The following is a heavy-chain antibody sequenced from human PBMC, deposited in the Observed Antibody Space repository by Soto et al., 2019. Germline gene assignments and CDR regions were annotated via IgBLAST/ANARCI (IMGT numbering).Heavy chain of an antibody. J-gene: IGHJ5*02. Sequence: SETLSLTCAVYGGSFSGYYWSWIRQPPGKGLEWIGEINHSGSTNYNPSLKSRVTISVDTSKNQFSLKLSSVTAADTAVYYCAREKYCSGGSCYSGRIFWFDPWGQGTLVTVSS. CDR3: AREKYCSGGSCYSGRIFWFDP. CDR2: INHSGST. D-gene: IGHD2-15*01. V-gene: IGHV4-34*01. CDR1: GGSFSGYY.